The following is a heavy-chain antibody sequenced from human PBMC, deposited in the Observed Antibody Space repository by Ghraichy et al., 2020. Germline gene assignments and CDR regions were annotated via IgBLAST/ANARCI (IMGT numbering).Heavy chain of an antibody. J-gene: IGHJ3*02. D-gene: IGHD3-10*01. CDR1: GYTLTELS. V-gene: IGHV1-24*01. Sequence: ASVKVSCKVSGYTLTELSMHWVRQAPGKGLEWMGGFDPEDGETIYAQKFQGRVTMTEDTSTDTAYMELSSLRSEDTAVYYCATRRGTSGSYPYIDDAFDIWGHGTMVTVSS. CDR3: ATRRGTSGSYPYIDDAFDI. CDR2: FDPEDGET.